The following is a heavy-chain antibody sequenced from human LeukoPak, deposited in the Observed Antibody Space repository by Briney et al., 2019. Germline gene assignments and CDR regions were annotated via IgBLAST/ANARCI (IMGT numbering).Heavy chain of an antibody. V-gene: IGHV4-59*01. CDR3: ARDSSGWYGGSDY. CDR2: IYYSGST. CDR1: GGSISSYY. D-gene: IGHD6-19*01. Sequence: PSETLSLTCTVSGGSISSYYWSWIRQPPGKGLEWIGYIYYSGSTNYSPSLKSRVTISVDTSKNQFSLKLSSVTAADTAVYYCARDSSGWYGGSDYWGQGTLVTVSS. J-gene: IGHJ4*02.